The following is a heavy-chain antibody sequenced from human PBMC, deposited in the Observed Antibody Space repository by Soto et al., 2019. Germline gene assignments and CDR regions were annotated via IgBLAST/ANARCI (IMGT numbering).Heavy chain of an antibody. J-gene: IGHJ3*02. CDR2: IKPDGSQK. Sequence: PGGSLRLSCAASGVTFSTYWMSWVRQAPGKGLEWVANIKPDGSQKWYVDSVKGRFTISRDNAKNSLYLQMMSLRAEDTAMYYCARGDYSDTSGPFSDAFDIWGQGTMVTVSS. V-gene: IGHV3-7*04. CDR3: ARGDYSDTSGPFSDAFDI. D-gene: IGHD3-22*01. CDR1: GVTFSTYW.